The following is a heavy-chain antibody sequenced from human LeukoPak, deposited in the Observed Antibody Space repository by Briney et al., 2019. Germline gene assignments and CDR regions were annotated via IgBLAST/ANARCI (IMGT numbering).Heavy chain of an antibody. CDR2: IYYTGSA. CDR3: ARHRDYGTGWYGFDY. Sequence: SGTLSLTCTVSGGSISGYYWSWIRQAPGKGLEWIAYIYYTGSANFNPSLKSRVTISVDTAKNQFSLKLSSVTAADTAVYYCARHRDYGTGWYGFDYWGQGTLVTVSS. V-gene: IGHV4-59*08. J-gene: IGHJ4*02. CDR1: GGSISGYY. D-gene: IGHD6-19*01.